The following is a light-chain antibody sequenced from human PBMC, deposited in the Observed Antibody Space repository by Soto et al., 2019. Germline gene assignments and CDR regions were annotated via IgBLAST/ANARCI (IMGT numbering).Light chain of an antibody. CDR1: QSVSSSY. J-gene: IGKJ1*01. CDR3: QQYQNSPRT. V-gene: IGKV3-20*01. CDR2: GAS. Sequence: EIVLTQSPGTLSLSPGARAPLSCRASQSVSSSYLAWYQQKPGQAPRLLIYGASSRATGIPDRFSGSGSGTDFTLTISRLEPEDFAVYYCQQYQNSPRTFGQGTKVDI.